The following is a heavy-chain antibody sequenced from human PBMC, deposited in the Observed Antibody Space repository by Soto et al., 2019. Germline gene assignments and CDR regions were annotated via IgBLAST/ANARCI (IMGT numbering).Heavy chain of an antibody. D-gene: IGHD3-3*01. CDR3: ARAYDFGVIPPYWYFDL. V-gene: IGHV3-48*02. Sequence: EVQLVESGGGLVQPGGSLRLSCAASEFTFSTYAMTWVRQAPGKGLEWVSYISRSSGTIYYADSVRGRFTISRENAKNSLYLQMNSLSDEDTAVYYCARAYDFGVIPPYWYFDLWGRGTLVTVSS. CDR1: EFTFSTYA. CDR2: ISRSSGTI. J-gene: IGHJ2*01.